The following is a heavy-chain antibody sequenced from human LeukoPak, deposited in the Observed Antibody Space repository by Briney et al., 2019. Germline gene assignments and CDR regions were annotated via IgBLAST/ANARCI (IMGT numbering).Heavy chain of an antibody. CDR3: ARDKGVRLTAFDY. J-gene: IGHJ4*02. D-gene: IGHD3-10*01. Sequence: PGGSLRLSCAASGFTFISYSMNWVRQAPGKGLEWVSSISSSSSYIYYADSVKGRFTISRDNAKNSLYLQMNSLRAEDTAVYYCARDKGVRLTAFDYWGQGTLVTVSS. V-gene: IGHV3-21*04. CDR1: GFTFISYS. CDR2: ISSSSSYI.